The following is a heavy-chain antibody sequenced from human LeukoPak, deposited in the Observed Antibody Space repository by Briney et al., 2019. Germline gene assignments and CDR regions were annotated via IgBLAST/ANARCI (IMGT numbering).Heavy chain of an antibody. V-gene: IGHV3-21*01. Sequence: GGSLRLSCAASGFTFSSYSMNWVRQAPGKGLEWVSSISSSSSYIYYADSVKGRFTISRDNAKNSLYLQMNSLRAEDTAVYYCARVPWLVYYGMDVWGQGTAVTVSS. CDR3: ARVPWLVYYGMDV. J-gene: IGHJ6*02. CDR1: GFTFSSYS. CDR2: ISSSSSYI. D-gene: IGHD6-19*01.